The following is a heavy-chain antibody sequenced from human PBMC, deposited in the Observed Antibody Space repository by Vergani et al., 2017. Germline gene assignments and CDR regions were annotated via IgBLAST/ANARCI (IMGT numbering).Heavy chain of an antibody. V-gene: IGHV4-30-2*01. Sequence: QLQLQESGSGLVKPSQTLSLTCAVSGGSISSGGYSWSWIRQPPGKGLEWIGYIYHSGSTYYNPSLKSRVTISVDRSKNQFSLKLSSVTAADTAVYYCARGKYYYDSSGYYSPYYYYMDVRGK. D-gene: IGHD3-22*01. CDR1: GGSISSGGYS. CDR2: IYHSGST. CDR3: ARGKYYYDSSGYYSPYYYYMDV. J-gene: IGHJ6*03.